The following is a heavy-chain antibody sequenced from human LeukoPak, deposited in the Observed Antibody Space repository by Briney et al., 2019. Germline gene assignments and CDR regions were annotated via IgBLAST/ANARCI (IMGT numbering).Heavy chain of an antibody. V-gene: IGHV3-30*02. D-gene: IGHD2-8*02. Sequence: GGSLRLSCAASGFTFSTYGMHWVRQAPDKGLEWVAFIRYEGNDKYYADSVKGRFTISRDNSKSTLSLQMNSLRAEDTAIYYCATYRQVLLPFESWGQGTLVTVSS. J-gene: IGHJ4*02. CDR2: IRYEGNDK. CDR3: ATYRQVLLPFES. CDR1: GFTFSTYG.